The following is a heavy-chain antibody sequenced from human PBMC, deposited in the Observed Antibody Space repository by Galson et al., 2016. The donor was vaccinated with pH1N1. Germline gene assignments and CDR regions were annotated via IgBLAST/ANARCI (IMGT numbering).Heavy chain of an antibody. D-gene: IGHD5-12*01. CDR3: ARDQYSGFDDEAFDQ. CDR1: GFTFNSYG. CDR2: VSPDGTYK. V-gene: IGHV3-30*03. Sequence: SLRLSCAASGFTFNSYGMHWVRQAPGKGLEWVAVVSPDGTYKDYADSVKGRFTISRDNSKRTLFLQMNSLKAEDTAVYYCARDQYSGFDDEAFDQWGQGTLVTVSS. J-gene: IGHJ4*02.